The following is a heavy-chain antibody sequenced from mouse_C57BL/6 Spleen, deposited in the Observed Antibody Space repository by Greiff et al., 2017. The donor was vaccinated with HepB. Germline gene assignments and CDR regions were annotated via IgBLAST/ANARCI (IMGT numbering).Heavy chain of an antibody. Sequence: VQLQQSGPELVKPGASVKISCKASGYAFSSSWMNWVKQRPGKGLEWIGRIYPGDGDTNYNGKFKGKATMTADKSSSTAYLQLSSLASEDSAVSFGARELASWDVPIDYWGQGTTLTVSS. D-gene: IGHD4-1*01. CDR3: ARELASWDVPIDY. CDR2: IYPGDGDT. J-gene: IGHJ2*01. V-gene: IGHV1-82*01. CDR1: GYAFSSSW.